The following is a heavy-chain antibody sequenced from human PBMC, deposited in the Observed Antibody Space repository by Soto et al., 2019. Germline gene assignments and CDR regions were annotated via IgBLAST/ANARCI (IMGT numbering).Heavy chain of an antibody. V-gene: IGHV4-34*01. D-gene: IGHD2-15*01. CDR3: ARRTRVVVVVAATAFDY. Sequence: QVQLQQWGAGLLKPSETLSLTCAVYGGSFSGYYWSWIRQPPGKGLEWIGEINHSGSTNYNPSLKSRVTISVDTSKNQFSLKLSSVTAADTAVYHCARRTRVVVVVAATAFDYWGQGTLVTVSS. J-gene: IGHJ4*02. CDR2: INHSGST. CDR1: GGSFSGYY.